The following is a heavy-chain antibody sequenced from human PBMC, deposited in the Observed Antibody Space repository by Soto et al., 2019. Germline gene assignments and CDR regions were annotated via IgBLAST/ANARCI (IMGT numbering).Heavy chain of an antibody. Sequence: GGSLRLSCAASGFTFSSYAMSWVRQAPGKGLEWVSAISGSGGSTYYADSVKGRFTISRDNSKNTLYLQMNSLRAEDTAVYYCANPTSSWYFYFDYWGQGTLVTVSS. D-gene: IGHD6-13*01. J-gene: IGHJ4*02. CDR3: ANPTSSWYFYFDY. V-gene: IGHV3-23*01. CDR2: ISGSGGST. CDR1: GFTFSSYA.